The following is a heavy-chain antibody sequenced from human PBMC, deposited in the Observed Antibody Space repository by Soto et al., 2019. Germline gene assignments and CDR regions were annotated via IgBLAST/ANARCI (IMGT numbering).Heavy chain of an antibody. V-gene: IGHV3-48*01. Sequence: EVQLVESGGGLVQPGGSLRLSCAASGFTFSSCSMNWVRQAPGKGLEWVSYISSSSSTIYYADSVKGRFTISRDNAKNSLYLEMNSLRAEDTAVDYCARDLNYGLFDYWGQGTQVNVSS. J-gene: IGHJ4*02. CDR2: ISSSSSTI. CDR3: ARDLNYGLFDY. CDR1: GFTFSSCS. D-gene: IGHD4-17*01.